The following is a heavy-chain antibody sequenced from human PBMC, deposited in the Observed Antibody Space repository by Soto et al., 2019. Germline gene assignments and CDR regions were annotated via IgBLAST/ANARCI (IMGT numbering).Heavy chain of an antibody. J-gene: IGHJ4*02. CDR1: GGSISSYY. CDR2: IYYSGST. D-gene: IGHD3-16*01. CDR3: ARRWGSYFDY. Sequence: SETLSLTCTVSGGSISSYYWSWIRQPPGKGLEWIGYIYYSGSTNYNPSLKSRVTISVDTSKNQFSLKLSSVTAADTAVYYCARRWGSYFDYWGQGTLVTVSP. V-gene: IGHV4-59*01.